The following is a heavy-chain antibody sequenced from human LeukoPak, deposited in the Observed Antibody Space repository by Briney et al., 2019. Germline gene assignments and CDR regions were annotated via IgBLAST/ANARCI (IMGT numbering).Heavy chain of an antibody. CDR3: AKDQTDTTLIDH. J-gene: IGHJ4*02. CDR1: GFTFSSYG. Sequence: GGSLRLSCAASGFTFSSYGMHWVRQAPGKGLEWVAVISYDGSNKYYADSVKGRFTISRDNSKNTLYLQMNSLRAEDTAVYYCAKDQTDTTLIDHWGQGTLVTVSS. CDR2: ISYDGSNK. D-gene: IGHD1-26*01. V-gene: IGHV3-30*18.